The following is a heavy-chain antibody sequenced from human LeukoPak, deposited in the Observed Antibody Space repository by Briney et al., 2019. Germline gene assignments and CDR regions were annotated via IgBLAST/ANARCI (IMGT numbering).Heavy chain of an antibody. CDR2: INPNSGGT. CDR1: GYTFTGYY. D-gene: IGHD2-21*01. V-gene: IGHV1-2*02. CDR3: ARAGGRAYCGGDCKNWFDP. J-gene: IGHJ5*02. Sequence: ASVKVSCKASGYTFTGYYMHWVRQVPGQGLEWMGWINPNSGGTNYAQKFQGRVTMTRDTSISTAYMELSRLRSDDTAVYYCARAGGRAYCGGDCKNWFDPWGQGTLVTVSS.